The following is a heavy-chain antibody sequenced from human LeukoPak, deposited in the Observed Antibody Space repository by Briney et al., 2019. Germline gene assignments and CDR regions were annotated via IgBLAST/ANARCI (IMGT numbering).Heavy chain of an antibody. CDR2: IYYSGST. D-gene: IGHD3-3*01. V-gene: IGHV4-39*07. CDR1: GGSISSSSYY. CDR3: ARDHDDFWSGYYYYYYMDV. Sequence: SETLSLTCTVSGGSISSSSYYWGWIRQPPGKGLEWIGSIYYSGSTYYNPSLKSRVTISVDTSKNQFSLKLSSVTAADTAVYYCARDHDDFWSGYYYYYYMDVWGKGTTVTVSS. J-gene: IGHJ6*03.